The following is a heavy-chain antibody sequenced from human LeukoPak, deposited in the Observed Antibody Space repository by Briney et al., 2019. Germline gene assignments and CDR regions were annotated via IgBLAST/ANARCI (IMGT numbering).Heavy chain of an antibody. CDR3: ARGEGVADY. Sequence: EASVKVSCKASGYTFTSYDINWVRQATGQGLEWLGWMNPNSGNTGYAQNFQGRVTLTRNTSIDTAYMELSSLRSEDTAVYYCARGEGVADYWGQGTLVTVSS. V-gene: IGHV1-8*01. CDR1: GYTFTSYD. D-gene: IGHD2-15*01. J-gene: IGHJ4*02. CDR2: MNPNSGNT.